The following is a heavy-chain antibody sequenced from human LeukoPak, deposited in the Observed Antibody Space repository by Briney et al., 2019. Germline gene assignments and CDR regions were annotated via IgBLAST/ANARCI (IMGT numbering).Heavy chain of an antibody. CDR1: GYTFTGYY. Sequence: ASVKASCKASGYTFTGYYMHWVRQAPGQGLEWMGWINPNSGGTNHAQKFQGRVTMTTDTSISTASMELSRLRSDDTAVHYCARDYGSGSYWGVNWFDPWGQGTLVTVCS. V-gene: IGHV1-2*02. J-gene: IGHJ5*02. CDR3: ARDYGSGSYWGVNWFDP. D-gene: IGHD3-10*01. CDR2: INPNSGGT.